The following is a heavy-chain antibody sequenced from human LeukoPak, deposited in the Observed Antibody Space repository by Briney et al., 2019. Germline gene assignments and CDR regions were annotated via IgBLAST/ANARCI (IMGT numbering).Heavy chain of an antibody. CDR2: IKQDGSEK. CDR1: GFPFSSYW. V-gene: IGHV3-7*03. J-gene: IGHJ4*02. Sequence: GALRLSFAASGFPFSSYWMSWVRQAPGKGLEWVANIKQDGSEKYYVDSVKGRFTISRDNAKNSLYLQMNSLRAEDTAVYYCARTPDWGQGTLVTVSS. CDR3: ARTPD.